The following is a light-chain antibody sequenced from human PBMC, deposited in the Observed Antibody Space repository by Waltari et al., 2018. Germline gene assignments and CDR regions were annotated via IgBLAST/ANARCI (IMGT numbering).Light chain of an antibody. Sequence: QSALTQPASVSGSPGQSITISCTGTSSGVGGYNYVSWYQQHPGKAPKVMIYEVSNRPSGVSNRFSGSKSGNTASLTISGLQAEDEADYYCTSYASSNTLVVFGGGTKLTVL. CDR1: SSGVGGYNY. J-gene: IGLJ2*01. V-gene: IGLV2-14*01. CDR3: TSYASSNTLVV. CDR2: EVS.